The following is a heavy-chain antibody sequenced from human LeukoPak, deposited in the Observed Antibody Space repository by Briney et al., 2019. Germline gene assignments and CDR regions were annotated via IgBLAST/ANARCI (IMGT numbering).Heavy chain of an antibody. V-gene: IGHV3-20*04. Sequence: GGSLRLSCAASGFTFSSYGMHWVRQAPGKGLEWVSGINWSGSSTGYADSVKGRFTISRDNSKNSLYLQMNSLRAEDTALYYCARDRYYDSSRRSDAFDIWGQGTMVTVSS. J-gene: IGHJ3*02. CDR1: GFTFSSYG. D-gene: IGHD3-22*01. CDR2: INWSGSST. CDR3: ARDRYYDSSRRSDAFDI.